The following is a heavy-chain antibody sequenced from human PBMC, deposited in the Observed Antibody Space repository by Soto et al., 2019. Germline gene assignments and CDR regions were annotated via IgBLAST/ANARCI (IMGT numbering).Heavy chain of an antibody. CDR3: AKQRADYGSGADTFYFDS. CDR2: LSGSGGTT. D-gene: IGHD3-10*01. V-gene: IGHV3-23*01. Sequence: PGGSLRLSCTVSGVTFSNYAMNWVRQAPGKGLEWVSSLSGSGGTTYYADSVKGRYIISRGNSKNTLYLLMNSLRAEDTALYYCAKQRADYGSGADTFYFDSWGQGALVTV. CDR1: GVTFSNYA. J-gene: IGHJ4*02.